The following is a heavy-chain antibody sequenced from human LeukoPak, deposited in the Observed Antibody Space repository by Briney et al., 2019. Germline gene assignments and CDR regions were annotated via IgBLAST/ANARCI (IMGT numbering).Heavy chain of an antibody. CDR1: GFTFSSYS. J-gene: IGHJ6*03. CDR2: ISSSSSYI. CDR3: ARGYDFWSGGSSGYMDV. D-gene: IGHD3-3*01. V-gene: IGHV3-21*01. Sequence: GGSLRLSCAASGFTFSSYSMNWVRQAPGKGLEWVSSISSSSSYIYYADSVKGRFTISRDNAKNSLYLQMNSLRAEDTAVYYCARGYDFWSGGSSGYMDVWGKGTTVTVSS.